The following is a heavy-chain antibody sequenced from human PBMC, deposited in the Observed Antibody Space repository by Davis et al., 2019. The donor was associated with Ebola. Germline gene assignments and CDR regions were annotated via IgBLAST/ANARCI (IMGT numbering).Heavy chain of an antibody. V-gene: IGHV4-34*01. CDR3: SRRAASGTLDY. D-gene: IGHD6-13*01. CDR1: GESFSGYY. CDR2: SDHGGSA. Sequence: MPSETLSLTCAVYGESFSGYYWSWIRQAPGMGLEWIGESDHGGSANHNPSLKSRLTISVDTSKNQFSLTLRSVTAADTALYYCSRRAASGTLDYWGQGILVTVSS. J-gene: IGHJ4*02.